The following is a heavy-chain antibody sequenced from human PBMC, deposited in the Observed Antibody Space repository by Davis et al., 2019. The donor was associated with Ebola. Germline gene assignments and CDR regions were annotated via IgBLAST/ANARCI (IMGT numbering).Heavy chain of an antibody. D-gene: IGHD6-25*01. Sequence: PGGSLRLSCAASGFSFTHSDMHWVRQAPGKGLEWMAIISPDASSIYYAESVKGRFTISRDNSKNTLFLQMISLKPEDTALYYCARAANHYYYGMDVWGQGTTVTVSS. CDR1: GFSFTHSD. V-gene: IGHV3-30*03. J-gene: IGHJ6*02. CDR2: ISPDASSI. CDR3: ARAANHYYYGMDV.